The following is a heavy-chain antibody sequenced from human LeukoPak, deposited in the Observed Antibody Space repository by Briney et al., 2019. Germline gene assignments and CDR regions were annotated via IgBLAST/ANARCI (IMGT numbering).Heavy chain of an antibody. CDR1: GYTFTGYY. V-gene: IGHV1-2*02. CDR2: INPNSGGT. Sequence: GASVKVSCKASGYTFTGYYMHWVRQAPGQGLEWMGWINPNSGGTNYAQKFQGRVTMTRDTSISTAYMELSRLRSDDTAVYYCARDPTRNYGDPEPAFDYWGQGTLVTVSS. D-gene: IGHD4-17*01. CDR3: ARDPTRNYGDPEPAFDY. J-gene: IGHJ4*02.